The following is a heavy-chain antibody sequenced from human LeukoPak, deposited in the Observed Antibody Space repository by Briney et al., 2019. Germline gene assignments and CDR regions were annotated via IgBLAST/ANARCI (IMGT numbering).Heavy chain of an antibody. CDR1: GGSFSGYY. J-gene: IGHJ5*02. D-gene: IGHD3-3*01. CDR2: INHSGST. V-gene: IGHV4-34*01. CDR3: ARGRRYDFWSGYCGWFDP. Sequence: SETLSLTCAVYGGSFSGYYWSWIRQPPGKGLEWIGEINHSGSTNYNPSLKSRVTISVDTSKNQFSLKLSSVTAADTAVYYCARGRRYDFWSGYCGWFDPWGQGTLVTVSS.